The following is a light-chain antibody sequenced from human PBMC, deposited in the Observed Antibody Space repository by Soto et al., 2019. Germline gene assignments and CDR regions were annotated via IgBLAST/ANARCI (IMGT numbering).Light chain of an antibody. CDR1: SSDVGGYNY. J-gene: IGLJ1*01. Sequence: QSVLTQPASVSGSPGQSITISCTGTSSDVGGYNYVSWYQQHPGKAPKLMIYEVSNRPSGVSNRFSGSKSGNTASLTISGLQAEDEADYYCSSYTRRSNLDVFGTGTRSPX. CDR3: SSYTRRSNLDV. V-gene: IGLV2-14*01. CDR2: EVS.